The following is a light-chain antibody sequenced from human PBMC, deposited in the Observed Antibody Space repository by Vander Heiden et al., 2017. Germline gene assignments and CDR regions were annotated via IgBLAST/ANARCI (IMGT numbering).Light chain of an antibody. CDR3: SSFAGSDLWV. J-gene: IGLJ3*02. V-gene: IGLV2-8*01. CDR2: EVT. CDR1: SSDVGGYNF. Sequence: SPLTQPPSASGSPGQSVTISCPGSSSDVGGYNFVSWYQQPPGTAPNLLIYEVTNRPSGVPDRFAGSKSGNTASLTVSGLQAEDEAEYYCSSFAGSDLWVFGGGTKLTVL.